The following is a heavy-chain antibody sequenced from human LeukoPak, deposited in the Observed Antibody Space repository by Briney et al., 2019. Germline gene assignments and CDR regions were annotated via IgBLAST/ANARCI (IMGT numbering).Heavy chain of an antibody. J-gene: IGHJ5*02. CDR3: ARASTEYAVTDGFDT. Sequence: GRSHRLSRAAAGFTFKDYTMTWVRLSPRKGLQWVSYVSFGSSYISYTDSLKGRFTISRDDAKSSVYLEMTSLRTDDTAVYYCARASTEYAVTDGFDTWGPGTLVTVSS. CDR1: GFTFKDYT. V-gene: IGHV3-21*06. CDR2: VSFGSSYI. D-gene: IGHD4-17*01.